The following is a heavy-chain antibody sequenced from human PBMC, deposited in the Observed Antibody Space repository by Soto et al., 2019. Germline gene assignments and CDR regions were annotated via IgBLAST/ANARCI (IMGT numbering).Heavy chain of an antibody. Sequence: QVQLVQSGAEVKKPGSSVKVSCKASGGTFSSYTISWVRQAPGQGLEWMGRIIPILGIANYAQKFQGRVTITAEKSTSTAYMELSSLRSEDTAVYYCARDRLVDAFDIWGQGTMVTVSS. CDR2: IIPILGIA. V-gene: IGHV1-69*08. J-gene: IGHJ3*02. D-gene: IGHD2-15*01. CDR1: GGTFSSYT. CDR3: ARDRLVDAFDI.